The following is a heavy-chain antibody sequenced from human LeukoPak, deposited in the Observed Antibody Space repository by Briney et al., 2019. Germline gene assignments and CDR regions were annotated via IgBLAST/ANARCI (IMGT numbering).Heavy chain of an antibody. CDR2: IYYSGGT. J-gene: IGHJ3*02. CDR1: GGSISSSY. CDR3: ARLRWEPDDAFDI. V-gene: IGHV4-59*08. D-gene: IGHD1-26*01. Sequence: SETLSLTCTISGGSISSSYWSWIRQPPGKGLEWIGYIYYSGGTNYNPSLKSRVTISVDTSKNQFSLKLSSVTAADTAVYYCARLRWEPDDAFDIWGQGTMVTVSS.